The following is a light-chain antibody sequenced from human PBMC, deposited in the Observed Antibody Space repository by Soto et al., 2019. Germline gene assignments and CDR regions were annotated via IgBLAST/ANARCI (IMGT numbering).Light chain of an antibody. CDR3: SSYTSSSSVV. V-gene: IGLV2-14*01. CDR1: SSDVGGYNY. J-gene: IGLJ2*01. CDR2: DVS. Sequence: QSALTQPASVSGSPGQSITISCTGTSSDVGGYNYVSWYQQHPGKAPKLFIYDVSNRPSRVSNRFSGSKSGNTASLTISGLQAEEEADYYCSSYTSSSSVVFGGGTKLTVL.